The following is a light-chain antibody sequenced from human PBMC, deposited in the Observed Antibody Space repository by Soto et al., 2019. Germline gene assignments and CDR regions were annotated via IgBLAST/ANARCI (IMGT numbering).Light chain of an antibody. Sequence: QSALTQPASVSGSPGQSITISCTGTSSDVGGYNYVSWYQQHPGKAPTLMIYDVSDRPSGVSNRFSGSKFGNTASLTISGLQPEDEADYYCSSYTSSSFWVFGGGTKLTVL. CDR1: SSDVGGYNY. V-gene: IGLV2-14*01. CDR3: SSYTSSSFWV. CDR2: DVS. J-gene: IGLJ3*02.